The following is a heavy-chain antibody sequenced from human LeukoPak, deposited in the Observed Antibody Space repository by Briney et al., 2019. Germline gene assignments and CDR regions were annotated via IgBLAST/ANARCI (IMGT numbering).Heavy chain of an antibody. V-gene: IGHV4-34*01. Sequence: SETLSLTCAVYGGSFSGYYWSWIRQPPGKGLEWIGEINHSGSTNYNPSLKSRVTISVDTSKNQSSLKLSSVTAADTAVYYCARGRINYDFWSGYLLALDYWGQGTLVTVSS. J-gene: IGHJ4*02. CDR2: INHSGST. CDR3: ARGRINYDFWSGYLLALDY. D-gene: IGHD3-3*01. CDR1: GGSFSGYY.